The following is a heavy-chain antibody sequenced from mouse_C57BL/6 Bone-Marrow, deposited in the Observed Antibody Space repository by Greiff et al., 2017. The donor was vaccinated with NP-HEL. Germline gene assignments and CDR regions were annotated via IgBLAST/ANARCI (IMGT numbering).Heavy chain of an antibody. D-gene: IGHD2-3*01. V-gene: IGHV1-76*01. Sequence: VQLQQSGAELVRPGASVKLSCKASGYTFTDYYINWVKQRPGQGLEWIARIYPGSGNTYYNEKFKGKATLTAEKSSSTAYMQLSSLTSEDSAVYFCARHYDGYSAWFAYWGQGTLVTVSA. CDR1: GYTFTDYY. CDR2: IYPGSGNT. CDR3: ARHYDGYSAWFAY. J-gene: IGHJ3*01.